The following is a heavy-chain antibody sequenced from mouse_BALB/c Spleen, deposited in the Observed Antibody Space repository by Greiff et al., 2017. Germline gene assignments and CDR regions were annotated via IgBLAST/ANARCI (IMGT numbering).Heavy chain of an antibody. V-gene: IGHV5-6-5*01. D-gene: IGHD2-10*02. CDR3: ARGRAYGPWFAY. CDR1: GFTFSSYA. J-gene: IGHJ3*01. CDR2: ISSGGST. Sequence: DVKLVESGGGLVKPGGSLKLSCAASGFTFSSYAMSWVRQTPEKRLEWVASISSGGSTYYPDSVKGRFTISRDNARNILYLQMSSLRSEDTAMYYCARGRAYGPWFAYWGQGTLVTVSA.